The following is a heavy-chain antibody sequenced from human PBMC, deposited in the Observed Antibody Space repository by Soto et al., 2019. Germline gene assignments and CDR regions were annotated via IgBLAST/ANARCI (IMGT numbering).Heavy chain of an antibody. Sequence: SETLSLTCTVSGGSISSYYWSWIRQPPGKGLEWIGYIYYSGSTNYNPSLKSRVTISVDTSKNQFSLKLSSVTAADTAVYYCARRCGSAFDFWGQGTMVTVSS. CDR3: ARRCGSAFDF. CDR2: IYYSGST. J-gene: IGHJ3*01. D-gene: IGHD2-21*01. CDR1: GGSISSYY. V-gene: IGHV4-59*01.